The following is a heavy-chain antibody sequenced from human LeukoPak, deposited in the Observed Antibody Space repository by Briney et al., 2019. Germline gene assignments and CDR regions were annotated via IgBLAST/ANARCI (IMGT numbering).Heavy chain of an antibody. CDR1: GFTFSSYP. CDR3: AKAGVNWNYDY. D-gene: IGHD1-7*01. V-gene: IGHV3-64*01. Sequence: GGSLRLSCAASGFTFSSYPMHWVRQAPGKGLEYVSAISNNGGSTDYANSVQGRFTISRDNSKNTLYLQMNSLRAEDTAVYYCAKAGVNWNYDYWGQGTLVTVSS. CDR2: ISNNGGST. J-gene: IGHJ4*02.